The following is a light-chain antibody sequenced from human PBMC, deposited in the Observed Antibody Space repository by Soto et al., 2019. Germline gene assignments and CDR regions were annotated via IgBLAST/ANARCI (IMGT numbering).Light chain of an antibody. J-gene: IGLJ2*01. CDR1: SDDVGGYNY. CDR2: EVN. V-gene: IGLV2-8*01. CDR3: SSHAGSNPVV. Sequence: QSVLTQPSSASGSPGQSVTISCTGTSDDVGGYNYVSWYQQYPGKAPKLMIYEVNKRPSGVPDRFSGSKSGNTASLTVSGLQAEDEADYYCSSHAGSNPVVFGGGTKLTVL.